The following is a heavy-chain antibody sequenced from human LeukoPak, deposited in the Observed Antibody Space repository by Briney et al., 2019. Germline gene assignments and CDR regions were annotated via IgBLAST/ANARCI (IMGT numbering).Heavy chain of an antibody. J-gene: IGHJ4*02. Sequence: SETLSFTCVVNGGSLSGFYWNWIRQPPGKGLEWIGDVHHSGSTNYNPSLESRVTISLDTSKNVVSLKLTSVTAADTAFYYCARSAYDYVWGTLGYWGQGTLVTVSS. V-gene: IGHV4-34*01. D-gene: IGHD3-16*01. CDR2: VHHSGST. CDR3: ARSAYDYVWGTLGY. CDR1: GGSLSGFY.